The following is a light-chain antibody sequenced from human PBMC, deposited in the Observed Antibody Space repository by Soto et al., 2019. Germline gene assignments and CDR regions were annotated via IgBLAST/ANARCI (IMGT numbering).Light chain of an antibody. CDR3: QSYDSSRDVV. Sequence: QSVLTQPPSVSGAPGQRVTISCTGSSSNIGAGYDVYWYQQLPGTAPKLLIYGNSNRPSGVPDRFSGSKSGTSASLAITGLQAEDEADYYCQSYDSSRDVVFGGGTQLTVL. J-gene: IGLJ2*01. V-gene: IGLV1-40*01. CDR1: SSNIGAGYD. CDR2: GNS.